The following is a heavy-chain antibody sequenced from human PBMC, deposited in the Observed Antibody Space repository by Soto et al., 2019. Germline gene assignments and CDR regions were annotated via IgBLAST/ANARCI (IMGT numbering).Heavy chain of an antibody. CDR3: ARDRYSYGSLPGTLDY. Sequence: ASVKVSCKASGGTFSSYAISWVRQAPGQGLEWMGGIIHIFGTANYAQNFQGRVTITADESKSTAYMELSSLRSEDTAVYYCARDRYSYGSLPGTLDYWGQGTLVTVSS. CDR2: IIHIFGTA. CDR1: GGTFSSYA. J-gene: IGHJ4*02. D-gene: IGHD5-18*01. V-gene: IGHV1-69*13.